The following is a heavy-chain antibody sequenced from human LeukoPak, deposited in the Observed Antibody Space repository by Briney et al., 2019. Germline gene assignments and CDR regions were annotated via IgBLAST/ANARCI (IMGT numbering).Heavy chain of an antibody. CDR2: IIPIFGTA. CDR3: ARGLGDCSSTSCSPKDYFDY. D-gene: IGHD2-2*01. Sequence: ASVKVSCKASGGTFSSYAISWVRQAPGQGLEWMGGIIPIFGTANYAQKFQGRVTITTDESTSTAYMELSSLRSEDTAVYCCARGLGDCSSTSCSPKDYFDYWGQGTLVTVSS. J-gene: IGHJ4*02. CDR1: GGTFSSYA. V-gene: IGHV1-69*05.